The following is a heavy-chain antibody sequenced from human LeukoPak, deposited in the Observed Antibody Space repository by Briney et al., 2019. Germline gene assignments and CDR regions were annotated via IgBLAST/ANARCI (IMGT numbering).Heavy chain of an antibody. CDR2: IRFDDSNR. J-gene: IGHJ5*02. D-gene: IGHD4-17*01. V-gene: IGHV3-30*02. Sequence: PGGSLRLSCAASGFTFSSYGMHWVRQAPGKGLEWVAFIRFDDSNRYYADSVKGRFTISRDNSKNTLYLQMNSLRAEDTAVYYCARVLGDYVSTSHWFDPWGQGTLVTVSS. CDR1: GFTFSSYG. CDR3: ARVLGDYVSTSHWFDP.